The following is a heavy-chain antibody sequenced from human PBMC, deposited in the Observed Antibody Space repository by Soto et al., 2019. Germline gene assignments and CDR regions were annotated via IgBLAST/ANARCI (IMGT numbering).Heavy chain of an antibody. CDR3: ATAGRGWGLIGYKPDY. CDR2: ISDSGNTI. D-gene: IGHD3-9*01. Sequence: QVQLVESGGGLVKPGGSLRLSCAASGFTFSDSYMNWIRQAPGKGLEWVSYISDSGNTIFYADSVKGRFTISRDNSKNSLFLQMNSLRAEDTAVYYCATAGRGWGLIGYKPDYWGQGTLVTVSS. CDR1: GFTFSDSY. J-gene: IGHJ4*02. V-gene: IGHV3-11*01.